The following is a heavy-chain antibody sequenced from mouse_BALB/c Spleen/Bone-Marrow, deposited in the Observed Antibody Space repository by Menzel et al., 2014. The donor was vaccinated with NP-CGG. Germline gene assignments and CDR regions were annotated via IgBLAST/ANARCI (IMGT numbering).Heavy chain of an antibody. Sequence: EVKLVESGAELVKPGASVKLSCTASGFNIKDTYMHWVKQRPEQGLEWIGRIDPANGNTKYDPKFQDKATITADTSSNTVYLQLSSLASEDTAVYYCAFYYYGSSLFAYWGQGTLVTVSA. CDR2: IDPANGNT. CDR3: AFYYYGSSLFAY. J-gene: IGHJ3*01. D-gene: IGHD1-1*01. CDR1: GFNIKDTY. V-gene: IGHV14-3*02.